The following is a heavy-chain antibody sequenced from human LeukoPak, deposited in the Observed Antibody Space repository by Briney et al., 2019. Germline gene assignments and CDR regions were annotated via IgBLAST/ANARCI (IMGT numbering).Heavy chain of an antibody. D-gene: IGHD3-10*01. J-gene: IGHJ4*02. V-gene: IGHV3-23*01. CDR3: AKLLRGVVVPYVDY. CDR2: ISGNAART. CDR1: GFTFGSSA. Sequence: GGSLRLSCAASGFTFGSSAMSWVRQAPGKGLEWVSAISGNAARTYYADSVKGRFTVSRDTSKSTLFLQMNSLRADDTAVHYCAKLLRGVVVPYVDYWGQGTLVTVSS.